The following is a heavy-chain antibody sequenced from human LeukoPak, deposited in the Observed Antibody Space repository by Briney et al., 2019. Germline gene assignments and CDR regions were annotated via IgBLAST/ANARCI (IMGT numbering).Heavy chain of an antibody. J-gene: IGHJ6*02. V-gene: IGHV3-23*01. CDR2: ISGSGGST. CDR1: GFTFSSYA. Sequence: PGGSLRLSCAASGFTFSSYAMSWVRQAPGKGLEWVSAISGSGGSTYYADSVKGRFTISRDNSKNTLYLQINSLRAEDTAVYYCAKDLTIFGVVTPYGTDVWGQGATVTVSS. CDR3: AKDLTIFGVVTPYGTDV. D-gene: IGHD3-3*01.